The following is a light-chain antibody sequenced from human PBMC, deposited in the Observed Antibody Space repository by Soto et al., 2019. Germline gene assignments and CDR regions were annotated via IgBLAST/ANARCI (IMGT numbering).Light chain of an antibody. CDR3: QHYNDLPLT. CDR1: QSISNN. CDR2: GAS. V-gene: IGKV3-15*01. J-gene: IGKJ4*01. Sequence: EIVMTQSPATLSVSPGERATLSCSASQSISNNLAWYQQKPCQAPRLLISGASTRATGIPARFSGSGSGTEFTLTISSLQSEVFAVYSCQHYNDLPLTFGGGTKVEIK.